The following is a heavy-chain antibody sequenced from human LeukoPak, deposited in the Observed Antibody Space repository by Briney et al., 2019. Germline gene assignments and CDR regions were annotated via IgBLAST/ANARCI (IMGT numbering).Heavy chain of an antibody. J-gene: IGHJ5*02. CDR3: AILPEYSSGWYEVNH. Sequence: GGSLRLSCAASGFTFSSYAMSWVRQAAGKGLEWVSGISGSGGSTYYADSVKGRFTISRDNSRNTLYLRMNSQRAERTAVYYCAILPEYSSGWYEVNHWGQGTLVTVSS. CDR2: ISGSGGST. CDR1: GFTFSSYA. D-gene: IGHD6-13*01. V-gene: IGHV3-23*01.